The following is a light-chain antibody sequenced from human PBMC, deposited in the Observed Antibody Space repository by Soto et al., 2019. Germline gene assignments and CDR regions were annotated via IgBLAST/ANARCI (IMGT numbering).Light chain of an antibody. CDR2: AAS. J-gene: IGKJ4*01. CDR1: RSVSSV. CDR3: QQRYNCPLT. Sequence: EIVLTQSPATLSLSPGESATLSCRASRSVSSVLAWYQQKPGQAPRLLIYAASNRATGIPANFSGSGSGTDFTLTISIHEPEYFAVYYCQQRYNCPLTFGGGTKVEIK. V-gene: IGKV3-11*01.